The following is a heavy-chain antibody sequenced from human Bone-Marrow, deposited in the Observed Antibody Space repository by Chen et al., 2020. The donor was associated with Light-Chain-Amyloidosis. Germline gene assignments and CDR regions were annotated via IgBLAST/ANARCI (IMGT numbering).Heavy chain of an antibody. J-gene: IGHJ4*02. V-gene: IGHV4-34*01. D-gene: IGHD1-26*01. CDR3: AKIMRGGSYYFDP. CDR1: AGPFSAYY. CDR2: VNHSGRT. Sequence: QVQLQPWGAGLLKPSETLSLTCAVSAGPFSAYYWSWIRQPPGKGLEWIGDVNHSGRTNYSPSLKSRLNSSIDTSKKQFSLKLTSVTAADTAFYYCAKIMRGGSYYFDPWGQGTLVTVSS.